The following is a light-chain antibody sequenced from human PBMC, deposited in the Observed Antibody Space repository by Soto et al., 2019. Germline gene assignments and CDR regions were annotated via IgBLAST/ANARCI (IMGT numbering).Light chain of an antibody. CDR2: DAS. CDR1: QSVSSY. Sequence: EIVLTQYPATLSLSPGERATLSCRASQSVSSYLAWYQQKPGQAPRLLIYDASNRATGIPARFSGSGSGTDFTLTISSLEPEDFAVYYCQQRSNWPLTFGGGSMV. V-gene: IGKV3-11*01. J-gene: IGKJ4*01. CDR3: QQRSNWPLT.